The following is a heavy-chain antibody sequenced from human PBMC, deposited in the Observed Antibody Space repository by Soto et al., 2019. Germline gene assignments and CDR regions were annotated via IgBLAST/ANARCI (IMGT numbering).Heavy chain of an antibody. J-gene: IGHJ6*02. CDR2: IWYDGSNK. CDR1: GFTFSSYG. D-gene: IGHD2-15*01. Sequence: QVQLVESGGGVVQPGRSLRLSCAASGFTFSSYGMHWVRQAPGKGLEWVAVIWYDGSNKYYAESVKGRFTISRDNSKNTLYLQMNSLRAEDTAIYYCAKAPRVERVVEATQYYYYHYGMDVWGQGTTVTVSS. V-gene: IGHV3-33*06. CDR3: AKAPRVERVVEATQYYYYHYGMDV.